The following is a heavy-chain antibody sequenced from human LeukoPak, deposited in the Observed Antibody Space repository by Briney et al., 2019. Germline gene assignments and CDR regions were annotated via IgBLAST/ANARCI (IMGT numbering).Heavy chain of an antibody. CDR2: INSDGSST. Sequence: GGSLRLSCVASGFTFSSYWMHWVRQAPGKGLVWVSRINSDGSSTTYPDSVKGRFTISRDNAENTLYLQMNSLRAEDTAMYYCARQYSYDSSGYYPWDYWGQGTLVTVSS. CDR3: ARQYSYDSSGYYPWDY. J-gene: IGHJ4*02. CDR1: GFTFSSYW. V-gene: IGHV3-74*01. D-gene: IGHD3-22*01.